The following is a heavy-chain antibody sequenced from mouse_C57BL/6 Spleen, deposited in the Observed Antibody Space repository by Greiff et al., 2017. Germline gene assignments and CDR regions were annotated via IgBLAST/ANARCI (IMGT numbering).Heavy chain of an antibody. V-gene: IGHV14-4*01. D-gene: IGHD1-1*02. CDR3: TPYGRPPFAY. CDR2: IDPENGAT. Sequence: VQLQQSGAELVRPGASVKLSCTASGFNIKDDYMHWVKQRPEQGLEWIGWIDPENGATEYASKFQGKATITADTSSNTAYLQLSSLTSEDTAVYYCTPYGRPPFAYWGQGTLVTVSA. CDR1: GFNIKDDY. J-gene: IGHJ3*01.